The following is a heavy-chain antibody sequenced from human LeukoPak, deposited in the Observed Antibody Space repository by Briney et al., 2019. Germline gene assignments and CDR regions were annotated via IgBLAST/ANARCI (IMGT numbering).Heavy chain of an antibody. Sequence: SGGSLRLSCAASGFTFSTYAMSWVRQAPGKGLEWVSGISGSGVSTYYADSVKGRFTISRDNSKNTLYLQMNSLRAEDTAVYYCARDKAYYYDSSGSAGDAFDIWGQGTMVTVSS. V-gene: IGHV3-23*01. D-gene: IGHD3-22*01. CDR1: GFTFSTYA. CDR3: ARDKAYYYDSSGSAGDAFDI. J-gene: IGHJ3*02. CDR2: ISGSGVST.